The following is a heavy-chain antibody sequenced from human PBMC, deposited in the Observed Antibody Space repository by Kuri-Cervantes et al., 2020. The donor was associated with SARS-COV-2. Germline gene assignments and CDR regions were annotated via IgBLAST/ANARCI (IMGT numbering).Heavy chain of an antibody. CDR3: ATEYRFGELEYNWFDP. CDR2: INPSGGST. D-gene: IGHD3-10*01. Sequence: SVKVSCKASGYTFTSYYMHWVRQAPGQGLEWMGIINPSGGSTSYAQKFQGRVTMTRDTSTSAVYMELSSLRSEDTAVYYCATEYRFGELEYNWFDPWGQGTLVTVSS. CDR1: GYTFTSYY. J-gene: IGHJ5*02. V-gene: IGHV1-46*01.